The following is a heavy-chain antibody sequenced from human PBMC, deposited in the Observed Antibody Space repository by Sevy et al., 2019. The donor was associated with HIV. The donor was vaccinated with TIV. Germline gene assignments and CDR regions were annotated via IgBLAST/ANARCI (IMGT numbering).Heavy chain of an antibody. V-gene: IGHV3-7*01. D-gene: IGHD3-9*01. Sequence: GGSLRLSCAASGFTFTNYYMSWVRQAPGKGLEWVANIDQDGGEKYYVDSVKGRFTISRANARNLLFLQMNSLRAEDTAVYYCAGARYYDILTGQNYYYYMDVWGKGTTVTVSS. CDR3: AGARYYDILTGQNYYYYMDV. CDR2: IDQDGGEK. J-gene: IGHJ6*03. CDR1: GFTFTNYY.